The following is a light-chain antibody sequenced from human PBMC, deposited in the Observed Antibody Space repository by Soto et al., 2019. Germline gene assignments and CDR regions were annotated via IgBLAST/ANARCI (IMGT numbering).Light chain of an antibody. CDR2: EVS. Sequence: QSALTQPASVSGSPGQSITISCTGTSSDVGGYNFVCWYQQHPGKAPKLMIYEVSNRPSGVSNRFSGSKSGNTASLTISGLQAEDEAAYYCSSYTTSVTRVVFGGGTKLTVL. CDR1: SSDVGGYNF. J-gene: IGLJ2*01. CDR3: SSYTTSVTRVV. V-gene: IGLV2-14*01.